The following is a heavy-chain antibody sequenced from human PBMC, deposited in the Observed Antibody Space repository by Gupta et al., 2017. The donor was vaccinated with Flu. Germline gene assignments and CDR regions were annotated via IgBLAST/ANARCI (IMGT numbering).Heavy chain of an antibody. CDR3: AKHTVTNYFDS. CDR2: ISGSAGNT. J-gene: IGHJ4*02. Sequence: EVQLLGSGGGLVQPGGSLRLSCAASGFTFSSYALSWVRQAPGKGLEWVSAISGSAGNTYYADSVKGRFTISRDNSKGTLYLQVNSLRAEDTAVYYCAKHTVTNYFDSWGQGTLVTVSS. V-gene: IGHV3-23*01. D-gene: IGHD4-17*01. CDR1: GFTFSSYA.